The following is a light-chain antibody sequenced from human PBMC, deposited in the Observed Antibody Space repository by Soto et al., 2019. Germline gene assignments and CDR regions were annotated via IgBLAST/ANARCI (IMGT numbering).Light chain of an antibody. V-gene: IGKV3-11*01. CDR1: QSNHTS. CDR2: DST. Sequence: VLTQSPAPLSLSPSERATLSCRASQSNHTSLAWYQQKPGQPPRLVVYDSTLRANGVPDRFGGSRSGTEFTLTINNLEPEDFAVYYCQQRNVWPPITFGQGTRLEIK. CDR3: QQRNVWPPIT. J-gene: IGKJ5*01.